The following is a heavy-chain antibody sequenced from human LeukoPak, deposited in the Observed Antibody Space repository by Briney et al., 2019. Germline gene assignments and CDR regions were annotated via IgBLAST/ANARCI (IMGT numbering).Heavy chain of an antibody. V-gene: IGHV3-33*01. Sequence: GGSLRLSCAASGFTFSSYGMHWVRQAPGKGLEWVAVIWYDGSNKYYVDSVKGRFTISRDNSKNTLYLQMNSLRAEDTAVYYCAREGRCGGDCYYDYWGQGTLVTVSS. CDR1: GFTFSSYG. J-gene: IGHJ4*02. CDR2: IWYDGSNK. D-gene: IGHD2-21*02. CDR3: AREGRCGGDCYYDY.